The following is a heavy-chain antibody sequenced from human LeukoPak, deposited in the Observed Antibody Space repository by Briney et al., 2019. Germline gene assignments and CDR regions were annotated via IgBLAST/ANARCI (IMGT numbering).Heavy chain of an antibody. CDR3: AKGLDYDSMMLGY. J-gene: IGHJ4*02. D-gene: IGHD3-22*01. CDR1: GFTVSSNY. V-gene: IGHV3-53*01. CDR2: LYSGGST. Sequence: GGSLRLSCAASGFTVSSNYMSWVRQAPGKGLEWVSVLYSGGSTYYANSVKGRFTISRDNSKNTLYLQMNSLRAEDTAVYYCAKGLDYDSMMLGYWGQGTLVTVSS.